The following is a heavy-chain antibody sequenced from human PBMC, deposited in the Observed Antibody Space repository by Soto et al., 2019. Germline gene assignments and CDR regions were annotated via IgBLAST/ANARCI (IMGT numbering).Heavy chain of an antibody. Sequence: QVQLVQSGAEVKKPGASVKVSCKASGYTFTSYGISWVRQAPGQGLERMGWISAYNGNTNYAQKVQGRVTMTTDTSTSTDYMELRSLRSDDTAMYYCARDYGEVIPADFDYWGQGTLVTVSS. CDR1: GYTFTSYG. D-gene: IGHD2-2*01. CDR3: ARDYGEVIPADFDY. CDR2: ISAYNGNT. J-gene: IGHJ4*02. V-gene: IGHV1-18*04.